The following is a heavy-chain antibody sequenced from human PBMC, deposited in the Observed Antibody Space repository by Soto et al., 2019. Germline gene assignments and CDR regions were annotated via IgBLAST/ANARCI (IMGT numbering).Heavy chain of an antibody. CDR3: ARRRGYDWDWYFDL. CDR1: GGSISSSDYY. J-gene: IGHJ2*01. D-gene: IGHD5-12*01. CDR2: IYYSGST. Sequence: QVQLQESGPGLVKPSQTLSLTCSVSGGSISSSDYYWSWIRQPPGKGLEWIGYIYYSGSTYYNASLKSRVTISVDTSKNQFSLKLSSVTAADTAVYYCARRRGYDWDWYFDLWGRGTLVTVSS. V-gene: IGHV4-30-4*01.